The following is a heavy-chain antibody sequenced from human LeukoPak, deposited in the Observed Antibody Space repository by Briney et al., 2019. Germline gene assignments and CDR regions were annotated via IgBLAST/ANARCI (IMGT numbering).Heavy chain of an antibody. Sequence: GGSLRLSCAASGFTFSSYAMSWVRQAPGKGLKWVSAISGSGGSTYYADSVKGRFTISRDNSKNTLYLQMNSLRAEDTAVYYCARGDYNDNSGYFNDAFDIWGQGTMVTVSS. CDR1: GFTFSSYA. CDR2: ISGSGGST. D-gene: IGHD3-22*01. V-gene: IGHV3-23*01. J-gene: IGHJ3*02. CDR3: ARGDYNDNSGYFNDAFDI.